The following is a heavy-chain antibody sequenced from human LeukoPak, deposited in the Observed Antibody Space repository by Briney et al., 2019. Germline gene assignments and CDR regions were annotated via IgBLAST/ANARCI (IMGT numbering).Heavy chain of an antibody. V-gene: IGHV1-2*02. D-gene: IGHD3-22*01. CDR3: AGVYYDGSGSFDY. CDR2: TNPNSGGT. CDR1: GYTFSDYY. Sequence: GASVKVSCKASGYTFSDYYMHWVRQAPGQGLEWMGWTNPNSGGTKYAQKFQGRVTMTRDTSISTAYMELSRLRSDDTAVYYCAGVYYDGSGSFDYWGQGTMVTVSS. J-gene: IGHJ4*02.